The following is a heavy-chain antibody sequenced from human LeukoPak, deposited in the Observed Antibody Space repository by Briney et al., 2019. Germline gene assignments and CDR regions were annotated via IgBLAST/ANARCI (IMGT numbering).Heavy chain of an antibody. D-gene: IGHD3-10*01. J-gene: IGHJ4*02. CDR2: IYYSGST. CDR1: GGSISGGGYY. CDR3: ARVPYYGSGSYYQFDY. Sequence: SETLSLTCTVSGGSISGGGYYWSWIRQHPGKGLEWIGYIYYSGSTYYNPSLKSRVTISVDTSKNQFSLKLSSVTAADTAVYYCARVPYYGSGSYYQFDYWGQGTLVTVSS. V-gene: IGHV4-31*03.